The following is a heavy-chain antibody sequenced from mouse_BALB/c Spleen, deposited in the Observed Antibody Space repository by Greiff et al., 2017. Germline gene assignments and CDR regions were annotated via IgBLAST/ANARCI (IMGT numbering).Heavy chain of an antibody. V-gene: IGHV1-7*01. CDR2: INPSTGYT. Sequence: QVQLQQPGAELVKPGASVKLSCKASGYTFTSYWMHWVKQRPGQGLEWIGYINPSTGYTEYNQKFKDKATLTADKSSSTAYMQLSSLTSEDSAVYYCARGGLRRAMDYWGQGTSVTVSS. J-gene: IGHJ4*01. CDR3: ARGGLRRAMDY. D-gene: IGHD2-4*01. CDR1: GYTFTSYW.